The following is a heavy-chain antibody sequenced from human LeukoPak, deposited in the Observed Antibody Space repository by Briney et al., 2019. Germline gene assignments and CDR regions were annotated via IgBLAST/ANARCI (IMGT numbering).Heavy chain of an antibody. V-gene: IGHV4-4*07. Sequence: SETLSLTXTVSGGSISSYYWSWIRQPAGKGLEWIGRIYTSGSTNYNPSLKSRVTMSVDTSKNQFSLKLSSVTAADTAVYYCAREGDSSGYYYGFFNYWGQGTLVTVSS. J-gene: IGHJ4*02. D-gene: IGHD3-22*01. CDR2: IYTSGST. CDR3: AREGDSSGYYYGFFNY. CDR1: GGSISSYY.